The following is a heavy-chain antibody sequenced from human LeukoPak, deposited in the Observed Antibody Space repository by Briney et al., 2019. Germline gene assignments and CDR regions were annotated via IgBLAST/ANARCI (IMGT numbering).Heavy chain of an antibody. Sequence: SETLSLTCAVYGGSFSGYYWSWIRQPPGKGLEWIGEINHSGSTNYNPSLKSRVTISVDTSKNQFSLKLSSVTAADTAVYYCARIIGDYVWGSYRYYFDYWGQGTLVTVSS. J-gene: IGHJ4*02. CDR1: GGSFSGYY. V-gene: IGHV4-34*01. D-gene: IGHD3-16*02. CDR2: INHSGST. CDR3: ARIIGDYVWGSYRYYFDY.